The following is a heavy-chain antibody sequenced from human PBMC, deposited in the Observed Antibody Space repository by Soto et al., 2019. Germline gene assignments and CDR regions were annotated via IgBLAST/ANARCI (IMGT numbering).Heavy chain of an antibody. CDR1: GYTFTSYD. J-gene: IGHJ5*01. V-gene: IGHV1-8*01. D-gene: IGHD1-26*01. CDR3: ARFQFAEWDLPLYIWLDC. CDR2: MNPNSGNT. Sequence: ASVKVSCKASGYTFTSYDINWVRQAPGQGLEWMGWMNPNSGNTFYAQKLQGRVTMTSNTSISTAYIELSILRSYDTSVYYCARFQFAEWDLPLYIWLDCWGQGNMVTVSS.